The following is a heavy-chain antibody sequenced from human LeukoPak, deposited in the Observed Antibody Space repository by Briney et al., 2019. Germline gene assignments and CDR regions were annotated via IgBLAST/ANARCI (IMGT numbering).Heavy chain of an antibody. CDR3: ARDRLLLWFGASPDAFDI. CDR2: ISGSGSTT. CDR1: GFSFNTYW. J-gene: IGHJ3*02. V-gene: IGHV3-23*01. D-gene: IGHD3-10*01. Sequence: GGSLRLSCVASGFSFNTYWMSWVRQAPGKGLEWVSGISGSGSTTKYADSVKGRFTISRDNSKNTVYLQMNSLRAEDTAVYYCARDRLLLWFGASPDAFDIWGQGTMVTVSS.